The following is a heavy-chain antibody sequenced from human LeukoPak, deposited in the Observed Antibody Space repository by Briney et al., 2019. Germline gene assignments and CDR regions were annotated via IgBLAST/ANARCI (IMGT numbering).Heavy chain of an antibody. CDR1: GASLNNYY. Sequence: PSETLSLTCSVSGASLNNYYWSWIRQPPGKGLEWIGYIYYSGTTTYNPSLESRVTISVDTSKNQFSLKLRSVTAADTAVYYCARVGEQQLVFFFDYWGQGFLATVSS. D-gene: IGHD6-13*01. CDR2: IYYSGTT. CDR3: ARVGEQQLVFFFDY. V-gene: IGHV4-59*01. J-gene: IGHJ4*02.